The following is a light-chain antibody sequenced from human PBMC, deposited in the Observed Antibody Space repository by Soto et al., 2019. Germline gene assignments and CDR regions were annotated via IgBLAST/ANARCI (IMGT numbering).Light chain of an antibody. V-gene: IGLV2-14*01. CDR1: SSDVGGYNY. J-gene: IGLJ3*02. CDR3: CSYTTSSTWV. CDR2: DVS. Sequence: QSDLTQPASVSGSPGQSITISCSGTSSDVGGYNYVSWFQQHPGKAPKLMIYDVSNRPSGVSYRFSGSTSGNTASLTISGLQAEDEADYYCCSYTTSSTWVFGGGTKLTVL.